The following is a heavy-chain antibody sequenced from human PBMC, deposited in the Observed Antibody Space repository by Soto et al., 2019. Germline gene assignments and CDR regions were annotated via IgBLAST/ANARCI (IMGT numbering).Heavy chain of an antibody. CDR1: GFTFSSYA. J-gene: IGHJ4*02. CDR2: ISYDGSNK. CDR3: ARAPNYGDSTYYFDY. Sequence: PGGSLRLSCAASGFTFSSYAMHWVRQAPGKGLEWVAVISYDGSNKYYADSVKGRFTISRDNSKNTLYLQMNSLRAEDTAVYYCARAPNYGDSTYYFDYWGQGTLVTVSS. V-gene: IGHV3-30-3*01. D-gene: IGHD4-17*01.